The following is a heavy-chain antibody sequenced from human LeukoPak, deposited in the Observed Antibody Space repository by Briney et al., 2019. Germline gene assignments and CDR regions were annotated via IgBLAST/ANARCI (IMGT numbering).Heavy chain of an antibody. D-gene: IGHD4-11*01. J-gene: IGHJ4*02. V-gene: IGHV3-21*06. Sequence: GGSLRLSCSVSGFRFSGWSFNWVRQAPGKGLEWVSSINSRSRSIYYADSVKGRFTISRDDAESLLYLQMDSLRAEDTAVYYCARDNDFTNYYWGQGTLVTVSS. CDR2: INSRSRSI. CDR3: ARDNDFTNYY. CDR1: GFRFSGWS.